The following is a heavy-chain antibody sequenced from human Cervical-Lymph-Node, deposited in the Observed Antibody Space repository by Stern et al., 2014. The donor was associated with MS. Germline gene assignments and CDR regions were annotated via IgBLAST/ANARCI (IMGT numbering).Heavy chain of an antibody. Sequence: QVTLKESGPPLVKPTQTLTLTCTFSGFSLSTIGVGVGWIRQPPGQALEWLALIYWDDDKRYSPSLNNRLTITKDTSKNHVVLTMTAMDPVDTATYYCAHRPGGCGDGSCRADDAFDIWGQGTMITVSS. CDR3: AHRPGGCGDGSCRADDAFDI. CDR2: IYWDDDK. J-gene: IGHJ3*02. CDR1: GFSLSTIGVG. D-gene: IGHD2-15*01. V-gene: IGHV2-5*02.